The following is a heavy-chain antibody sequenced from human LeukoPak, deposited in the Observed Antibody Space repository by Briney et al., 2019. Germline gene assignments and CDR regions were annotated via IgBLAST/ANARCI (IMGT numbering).Heavy chain of an antibody. CDR2: ITGGSTST. Sequence: KSGGSLRLSCEASGFTFSDYYMSWIRQAPGKGLEWVSYITGGSTSTKYADSVRGRFTISRDNSKNTLYLQMNSLRAEDTAVYYCARKTPRFGDYDYWGQGTLVTVSS. D-gene: IGHD2-15*01. CDR3: ARKTPRFGDYDY. J-gene: IGHJ4*02. CDR1: GFTFSDYY. V-gene: IGHV3-11*06.